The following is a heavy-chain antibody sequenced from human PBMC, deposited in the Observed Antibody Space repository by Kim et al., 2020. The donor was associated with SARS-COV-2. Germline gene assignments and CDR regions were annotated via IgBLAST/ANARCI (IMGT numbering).Heavy chain of an antibody. CDR1: GFTFSSYS. Sequence: GGSLRLSCAASGFTFSSYSMNWVRQAPGKGLEWVSYISSSSSTIYYADSVKGRFTISRDNAKNSLYLQMNSLRDEDTAVYYCARDTKQFYSSNQPGAFDIWGQGTMVTVSS. CDR2: ISSSSSTI. V-gene: IGHV3-48*02. CDR3: ARDTKQFYSSNQPGAFDI. D-gene: IGHD6-13*01. J-gene: IGHJ3*02.